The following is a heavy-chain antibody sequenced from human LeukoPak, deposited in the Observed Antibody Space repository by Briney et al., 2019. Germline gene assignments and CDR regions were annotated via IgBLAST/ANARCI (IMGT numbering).Heavy chain of an antibody. Sequence: GSLRLSCAASGFTLRSYAMSWVRQAPGKGLEWVSAFRGCCGGTYYADSVKGRFSISRDNSKNTLYVKMTRLRAEDTAVYYCAQDACYDFWSGYPPHYWGQGTLVPVSS. CDR2: FRGCCGGT. CDR1: GFTLRSYA. D-gene: IGHD3-3*01. CDR3: AQDACYDFWSGYPPHY. J-gene: IGHJ4*02. V-gene: IGHV3-23*01.